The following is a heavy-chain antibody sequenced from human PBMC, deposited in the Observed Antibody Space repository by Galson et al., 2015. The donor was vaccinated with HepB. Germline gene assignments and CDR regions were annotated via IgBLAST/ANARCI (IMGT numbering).Heavy chain of an antibody. V-gene: IGHV3-33*01. Sequence: SLRLSCAVSGFTFSSYGMHWVRQAPGKGLKWVAVIWYDGSNKYYADSVKGRFTISRDNSKNTLYLQMNSLRAEDTAVYYCARELGGGYYFDYWGQGTLVTVSS. CDR3: ARELGGGYYFDY. CDR2: IWYDGSNK. CDR1: GFTFSSYG. J-gene: IGHJ4*02. D-gene: IGHD3-16*01.